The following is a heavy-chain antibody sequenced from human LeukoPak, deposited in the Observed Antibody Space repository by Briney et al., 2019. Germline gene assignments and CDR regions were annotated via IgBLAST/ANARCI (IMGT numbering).Heavy chain of an antibody. CDR2: IDWDDDK. CDR3: ARMIRDVYYYYMDV. CDR1: GFSLSTSGMC. V-gene: IGHV2-70*11. Sequence: SGPALVKPTQTLTLTCTLSGFSLSTSGMCVSWIRQPPGKALEWLARIDWDDDKYYNTSLKTRLTISKDTSKNQVVLTVTNMDPVDTATYYCARMIRDVYYYYMDVWGKGTTVTVSS. J-gene: IGHJ6*03. D-gene: IGHD5-24*01.